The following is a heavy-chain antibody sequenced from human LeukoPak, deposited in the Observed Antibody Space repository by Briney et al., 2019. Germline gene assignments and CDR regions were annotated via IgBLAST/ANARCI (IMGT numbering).Heavy chain of an antibody. D-gene: IGHD6-19*01. CDR3: ARQVGGGRWYFDY. Sequence: SETLSLTCTVSSGSISSRSDYWRWIPQPPGKGLEWFGSIYYSGTTYYHPSLKSQVTISLDASKNQFSLTLNSVTAADKTVYYGARQVGGGRWYFDYWGDRAPVSVSS. CDR2: IYYSGTT. J-gene: IGHJ4*01. CDR1: SGSISSRSDY. V-gene: IGHV4-39*01.